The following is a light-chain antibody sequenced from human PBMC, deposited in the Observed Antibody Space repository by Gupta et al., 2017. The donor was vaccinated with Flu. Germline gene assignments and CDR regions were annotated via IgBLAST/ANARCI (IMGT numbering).Light chain of an antibody. CDR3: CSYASTSTVV. J-gene: IGLJ2*01. V-gene: IGLV2-23*02. CDR2: EVN. Sequence: QSALTQPASVSGSPGQSITISCTGTSSDVGSYNLVSWYQQHPGKAPKLMIYEVNKRPSGVSNRLSGSQSGNTASLTISGLQAEDEADYYCCSYASTSTVVFGGGTKLTVL. CDR1: SSDVGSYNL.